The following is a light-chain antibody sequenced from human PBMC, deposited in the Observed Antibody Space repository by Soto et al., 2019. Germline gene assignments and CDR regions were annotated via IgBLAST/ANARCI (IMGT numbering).Light chain of an antibody. J-gene: IGKJ1*01. CDR2: GAS. CDR1: QDIGND. V-gene: IGKV1-27*01. CDR3: QKYKSAPLT. Sequence: DSQITQSPSALSASVGDRVTVTCRSSQDIGNDLAWYQQKPGKVPRLLIYGASSLQSGVSSRFSGSGSGTDFTLTITSLQPEDAETYSCQKYKSAPLTFGQGNEVAIK.